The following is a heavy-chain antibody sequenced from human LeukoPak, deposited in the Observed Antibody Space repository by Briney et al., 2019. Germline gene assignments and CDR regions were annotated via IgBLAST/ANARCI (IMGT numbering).Heavy chain of an antibody. CDR2: SQTTKPNSCTT. CDR1: GFAITDHH. J-gene: IGHJ4*02. V-gene: IGHV3-72*01. D-gene: IGHD6-13*01. CDR3: VRVVTTSSGWYHFDN. Sequence: PGRSLRLSCAASGFAITDHHMDWVRRAPGKGMEWVGRSQTTKPNSCTTEYAASVKGRFTISRDDSKNSLYLQLNSLKTEDTAVYYCVRVVTTSSGWYHFDNWGQGTLVTVSS.